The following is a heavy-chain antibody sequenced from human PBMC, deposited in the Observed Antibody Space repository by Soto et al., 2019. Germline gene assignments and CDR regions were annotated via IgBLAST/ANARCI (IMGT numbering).Heavy chain of an antibody. V-gene: IGHV4-31*03. D-gene: IGHD3-10*01. Sequence: PSETLSLTCTVSGGSISSGGYYWSWIRQHPGKGLEWIGYIYYSGSTYYNPSLKSRVTISVDTSKNQFSLKLSSVTAADTAVYYCARSTATMVRGVIIRNFDYWGQGTLVTVSS. CDR2: IYYSGST. CDR1: GGSISSGGYY. CDR3: ARSTATMVRGVIIRNFDY. J-gene: IGHJ4*02.